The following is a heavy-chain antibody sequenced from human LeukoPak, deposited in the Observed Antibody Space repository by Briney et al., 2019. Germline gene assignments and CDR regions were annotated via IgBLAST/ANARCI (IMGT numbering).Heavy chain of an antibody. CDR1: GFSFSGAW. CDR2: SKRAIDGGTT. D-gene: IGHD4-17*01. J-gene: IGHJ6*02. V-gene: IGHV3-15*07. Sequence: GGSLRLSCAASGFSFSGAWMNWVRQTPGKGLEWVGRSKRAIDGGTTDYAAPVKGRFTISRDGSKKTFYLQMNSLSSEDTAAYYCIVDYDESDGGWHYGMDVWGQGTTVTVSS. CDR3: IVDYDESDGGWHYGMDV.